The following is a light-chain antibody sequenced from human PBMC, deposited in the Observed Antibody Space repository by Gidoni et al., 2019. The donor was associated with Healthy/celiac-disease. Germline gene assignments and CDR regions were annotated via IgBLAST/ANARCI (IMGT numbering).Light chain of an antibody. Sequence: DIPFTPPPSFLSASVGDRVTITCRASQGISSYLAWYQQKPGRAPKLLIYAASTLQSGVPSRFSGSGSGTEFTLTISSLQPEDFATYYCQQLNSYPPTFXGXTKVEIK. CDR2: AAS. V-gene: IGKV1-9*01. CDR1: QGISSY. CDR3: QQLNSYPPT. J-gene: IGKJ4*01.